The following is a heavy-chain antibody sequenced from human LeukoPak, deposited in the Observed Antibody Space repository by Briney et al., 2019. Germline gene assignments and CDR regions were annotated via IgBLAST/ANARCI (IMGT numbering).Heavy chain of an antibody. J-gene: IGHJ4*02. Sequence: ASVKVSCKASGYTFTGYYMHWVRQAPGQGLEWMGGFDPEDGETIYAQKFQGRVTMTEDTSTDTAYMELSSLRSEDTAVYYCATVKIDYDSSGYYWEYYFDYWGREPWSPSPQ. CDR3: ATVKIDYDSSGYYWEYYFDY. CDR2: FDPEDGET. V-gene: IGHV1-24*01. D-gene: IGHD3-22*01. CDR1: GYTFTGYY.